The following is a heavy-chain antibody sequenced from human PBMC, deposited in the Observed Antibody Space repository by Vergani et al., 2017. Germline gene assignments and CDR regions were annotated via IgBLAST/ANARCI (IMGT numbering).Heavy chain of an antibody. CDR2: IYTSGST. Sequence: QVQLQESGPGLVKPSQTLSLTCTVSGGSISSGSYYWSWIRQPAGKGLEWIGRIYTSGSTNYNPSLKSRVTISVDTSKNQFSLKLSSVTAADTAVYYCARDQGSYYYMDVWGKGTTVTVSS. V-gene: IGHV4-61*02. CDR1: GGSISSGSYY. J-gene: IGHJ6*03. CDR3: ARDQGSYYYMDV.